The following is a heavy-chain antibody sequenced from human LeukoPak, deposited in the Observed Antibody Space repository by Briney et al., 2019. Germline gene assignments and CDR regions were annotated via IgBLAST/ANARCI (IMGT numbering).Heavy chain of an antibody. V-gene: IGHV1-2*02. CDR2: INPNSGGT. Sequence: ASVKVSCKASGYTFTGYYMHWVRQAPGQGLEWMGWINPNSGGTNYAQKFQGRATMTRDTSISTAYMELSRLRSDDTAVYYCARVNCSGGSCYRYYYGMDVWGQGTTVTVSS. CDR3: ARVNCSGGSCYRYYYGMDV. D-gene: IGHD2-15*01. CDR1: GYTFTGYY. J-gene: IGHJ6*02.